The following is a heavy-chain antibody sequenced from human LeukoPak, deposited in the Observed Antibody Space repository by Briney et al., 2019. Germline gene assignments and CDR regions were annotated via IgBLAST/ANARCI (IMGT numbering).Heavy chain of an antibody. V-gene: IGHV3-33*01. Sequence: GGSLRLSCAASGFTFNTYGMHWLRQSPGKGLEWLAVIWYDSSNKYYADSVKGRFSISRDNSKNSLYLQTNSLRAEDTAVYYCAREITMIRGAPLGWFDPWGQGTPVTVSS. D-gene: IGHD3-10*01. CDR3: AREITMIRGAPLGWFDP. CDR1: GFTFNTYG. CDR2: IWYDSSNK. J-gene: IGHJ5*02.